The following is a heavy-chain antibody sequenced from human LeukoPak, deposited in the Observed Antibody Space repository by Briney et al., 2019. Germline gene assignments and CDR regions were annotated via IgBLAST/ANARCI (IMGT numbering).Heavy chain of an antibody. CDR1: GYTFTSYY. CDR3: ARDLGDTAMPSNWFDP. D-gene: IGHD5-18*01. V-gene: IGHV1-46*01. J-gene: IGHJ5*02. CDR2: INPSGGST. Sequence: ASVTVSCKASGYTFTSYYMHWVRQAPGRGLEWMGLINPSGGSTSYAQKFQGRVTMTRDTSTSTVYMELSSLRSEDTAVYYCARDLGDTAMPSNWFDPWGQGTLVTVSS.